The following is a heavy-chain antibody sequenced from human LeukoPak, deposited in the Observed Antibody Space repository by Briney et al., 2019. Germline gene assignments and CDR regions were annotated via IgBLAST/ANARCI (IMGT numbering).Heavy chain of an antibody. D-gene: IGHD2-2*01. CDR1: GGTFSSYA. CDR2: IIPIFGTA. Sequence: GSSVKVSCKASGGTFSSYAISWVRQAPGQGLEWMGGIIPIFGTANYAQKFQVRVTITTDESTSTAYMELSSLRSEDTAVYYCARGGGYCSSTSCFFDYWGQGTLVTVSS. CDR3: ARGGGYCSSTSCFFDY. V-gene: IGHV1-69*05. J-gene: IGHJ4*02.